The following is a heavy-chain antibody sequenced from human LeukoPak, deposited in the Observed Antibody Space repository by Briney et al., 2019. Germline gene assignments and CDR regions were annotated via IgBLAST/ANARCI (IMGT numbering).Heavy chain of an antibody. CDR1: GFTFSSYG. CDR3: AKDYYYGSGSYYRKGSYYYYGMDV. D-gene: IGHD3-10*01. CDR2: ISYDGSNK. V-gene: IGHV3-30*18. Sequence: PGGSLRLSCAASGFTFSSYGMHWVRQAPGKGLEWVAVISYDGSNKYYADSVKGRFTTSRDNSKNTLYLQMNSLRAEDTAVYYCAKDYYYGSGSYYRKGSYYYYGMDVWGQGTTVTVSS. J-gene: IGHJ6*02.